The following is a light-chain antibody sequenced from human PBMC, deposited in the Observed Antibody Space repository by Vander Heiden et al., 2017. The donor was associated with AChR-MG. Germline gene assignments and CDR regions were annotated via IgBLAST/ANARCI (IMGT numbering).Light chain of an antibody. Sequence: QSALTQPASTSGAPRQALPISCTGTTRVDHLFSLYHHQPGKAPKLVIYDVSERTPGVSARFSASRSGNTASLTISGLQADDEANYYCCSYGPTNIPWIFGGGTKLTVL. J-gene: IGLJ2*01. V-gene: IGLV2-23*02. CDR1: TRVDHL. CDR3: CSYGPTNIPWI. CDR2: DVS.